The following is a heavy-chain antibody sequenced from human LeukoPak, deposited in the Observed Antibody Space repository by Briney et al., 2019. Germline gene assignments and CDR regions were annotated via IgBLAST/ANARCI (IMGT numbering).Heavy chain of an antibody. Sequence: GGSLRLSCVASGFIFNKHAMSWVRQAPGKGLEWVSGLSGSGSSTDYADSVKGRFTVSRDNSKNTLFLQMNSLRAEDTAVYYCAKERDYGPADYWGQGTLVTVSS. CDR3: AKERDYGPADY. J-gene: IGHJ4*02. CDR2: LSGSGSST. D-gene: IGHD4/OR15-4a*01. V-gene: IGHV3-23*01. CDR1: GFIFNKHA.